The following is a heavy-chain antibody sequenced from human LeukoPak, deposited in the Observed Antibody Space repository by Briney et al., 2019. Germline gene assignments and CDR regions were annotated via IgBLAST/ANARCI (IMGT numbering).Heavy chain of an antibody. CDR1: GGSISSSSYY. J-gene: IGHJ4*02. Sequence: SETLSLTCTVSGGSISSSSYYWGWIRQPPGKVLEWIGSIYYSGSTYYNPSLKSRVTISVDTSKNQFSLKLSSVTAADTAVYYCARIRFSFYDSSGYYLDYWGQGTLVTVSS. D-gene: IGHD3-22*01. CDR2: IYYSGST. CDR3: ARIRFSFYDSSGYYLDY. V-gene: IGHV4-39*01.